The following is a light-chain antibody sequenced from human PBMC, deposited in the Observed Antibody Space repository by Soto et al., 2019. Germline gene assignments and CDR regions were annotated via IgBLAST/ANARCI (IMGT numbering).Light chain of an antibody. V-gene: IGKV1-5*01. CDR1: QSISSW. J-gene: IGKJ1*01. CDR2: DAS. CDR3: QQYKSYPWT. Sequence: DIQMTQSPSTLSASVGDRVTITCRASQSISSWLAWYQQKPGKAPKFLIYDASSLESGVSSRFSGSGSGTEFTLTISSLQADDFGAYYCQQYKSYPWTFGQGTKVEIK.